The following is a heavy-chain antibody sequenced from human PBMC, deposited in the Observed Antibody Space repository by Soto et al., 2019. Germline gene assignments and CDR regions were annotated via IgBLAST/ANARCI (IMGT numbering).Heavy chain of an antibody. CDR1: GYTFTSYA. D-gene: IGHD3-3*01. Sequence: GASVKVSCKSSGYTFTSYAIHWVRQAPGQRLEWMGWINAAKGNTKYSQKFQGRVTITRDTSASTAYMELSSLRSEDTAVYYCAKDVGRLVEWLLYDYFDYWGQGTLVTVSS. V-gene: IGHV1-3*01. J-gene: IGHJ4*02. CDR2: INAAKGNT. CDR3: AKDVGRLVEWLLYDYFDY.